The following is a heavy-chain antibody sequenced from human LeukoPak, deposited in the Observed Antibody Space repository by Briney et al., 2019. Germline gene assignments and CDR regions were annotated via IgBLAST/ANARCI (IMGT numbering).Heavy chain of an antibody. D-gene: IGHD4-11*01. CDR3: ARSKIDY. CDR2: INEDGSEK. J-gene: IGHJ4*02. Sequence: GGSLRLSCAASGFTFSTYWMMWVRRAPGKGLEWVANINEDGSEKYYADSVEGRFTISRDNAKNSLDLQMSSLRADDTALYYCARSKIDYWGQGTLVTVSS. V-gene: IGHV3-7*01. CDR1: GFTFSTYW.